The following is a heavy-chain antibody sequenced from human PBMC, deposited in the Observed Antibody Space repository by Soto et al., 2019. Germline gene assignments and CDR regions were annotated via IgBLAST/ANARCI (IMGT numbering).Heavy chain of an antibody. CDR3: ARDGDTYYYDSSGYYVEY. D-gene: IGHD3-22*01. Sequence: GGSLRLSCAASGFTFSSYGMHWVRQAPGEGLEWVAVIRFDGRKKHYADSVKGRFTISRDNSKDTLYLQMNSLRAEDTAIYYCARDGDTYYYDSSGYYVEYWGQGALVTVSS. J-gene: IGHJ4*02. V-gene: IGHV3-33*01. CDR1: GFTFSSYG. CDR2: IRFDGRKK.